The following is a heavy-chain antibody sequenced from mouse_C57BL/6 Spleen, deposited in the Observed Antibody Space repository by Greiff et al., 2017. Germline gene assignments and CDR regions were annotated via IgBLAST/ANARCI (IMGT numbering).Heavy chain of an antibody. CDR2: ISYDGSN. J-gene: IGHJ3*01. V-gene: IGHV3-6*01. CDR3: ATNYYGSSPFAY. Sequence: EVKLQESGPGLVKPSQSLSLTCSVTGYSITSGYYWTWIRQFPGNKLEWMGSISYDGSNNYNPSLKNRISITRDTSKNQFFLKLNSVTTEDTATYYCATNYYGSSPFAYWGQGTLVTVSA. D-gene: IGHD1-1*01. CDR1: GYSITSGYY.